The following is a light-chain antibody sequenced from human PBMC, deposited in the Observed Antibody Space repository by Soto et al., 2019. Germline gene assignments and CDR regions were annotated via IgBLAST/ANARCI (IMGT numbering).Light chain of an antibody. CDR1: QSLLHITGETF. CDR3: MQSTQLPPT. V-gene: IGKV2-29*03. Sequence: EIVMTQTPLSAPVTLGQSSSISCNSSQSLLHITGETFLFWYLQKPGQSPQLLIYEVSSRVSGVPDRFSGSGSGTDFTLEISRVETDDVGIYYCMQSTQLPPTFGQGTRLEI. CDR2: EVS. J-gene: IGKJ5*01.